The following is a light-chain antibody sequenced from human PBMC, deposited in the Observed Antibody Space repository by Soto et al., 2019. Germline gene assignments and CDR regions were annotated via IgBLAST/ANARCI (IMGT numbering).Light chain of an antibody. CDR2: AAS. V-gene: IGKV1-12*01. Sequence: QMTPYPSSVSAFVGDRGAITCRASHDIARWLAWYQQQPGKAPRLLIYAASSLQSGVPTRFSGSGSGTDFTLTITNLQPEDSAVYYCQQVKGFPLTFGGGTKVDIK. J-gene: IGKJ4*01. CDR3: QQVKGFPLT. CDR1: HDIARW.